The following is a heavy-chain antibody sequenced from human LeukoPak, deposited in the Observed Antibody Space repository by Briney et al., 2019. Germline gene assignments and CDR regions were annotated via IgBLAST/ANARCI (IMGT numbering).Heavy chain of an antibody. J-gene: IGHJ5*02. D-gene: IGHD3-16*02. CDR2: IRSKANSYAT. Sequence: GGSLRLSCAASGFTFSGSAMHWVRQASGKGLEWVGRIRSKANSYATAYAASVKVRFTISRDDSKSTAYLQMNSLKTEDTAVYYCTRLASVIGVDPWGQGTLVTVSS. CDR1: GFTFSGSA. V-gene: IGHV3-73*01. CDR3: TRLASVIGVDP.